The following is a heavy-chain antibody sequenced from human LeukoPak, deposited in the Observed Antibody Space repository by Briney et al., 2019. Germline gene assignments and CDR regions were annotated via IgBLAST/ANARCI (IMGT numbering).Heavy chain of an antibody. CDR3: AKMKGHPLPKYYMDV. D-gene: IGHD1-26*01. CDR1: GFTFNGFA. Sequence: PGGSLRLSCAASGFTFNGFAMSWVRRTPGKGLEWVLGISGSGDNTLYADSVKGRFTISRDNSKNTLYLEMNSLRAEDTAIYYCAKMKGHPLPKYYMDVWGQGTTVTVSS. CDR2: ISGSGDNT. J-gene: IGHJ6*01. V-gene: IGHV3-23*01.